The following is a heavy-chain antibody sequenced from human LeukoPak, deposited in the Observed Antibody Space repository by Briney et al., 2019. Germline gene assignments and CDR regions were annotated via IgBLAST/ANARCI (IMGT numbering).Heavy chain of an antibody. D-gene: IGHD3-3*01. CDR3: AKDRGFWSGYGVFDY. J-gene: IGHJ4*02. Sequence: GGSPRLSCAASGFTFSSYGMHWVRQAPGKGLEWVAVISYDGSNKYYADSVKGRFTISRDNSKNTLYLQMNSLRAEDTAVYYCAKDRGFWSGYGVFDYWGQGTLVTVSS. CDR2: ISYDGSNK. CDR1: GFTFSSYG. V-gene: IGHV3-30*18.